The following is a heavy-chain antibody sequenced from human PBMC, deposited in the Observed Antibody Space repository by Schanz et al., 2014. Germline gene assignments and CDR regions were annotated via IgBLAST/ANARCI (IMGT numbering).Heavy chain of an antibody. J-gene: IGHJ5*01. CDR2: IHYSGST. CDR3: ARSPGDFPGWFDS. CDR1: GGSISSYY. Sequence: QVQLQESGPGLVKPSETLSLTCTVSGGSISSYYWHWIRQPPGKGLEWIGYIHYSGSTNYNPSLKSRVTTSVDASKNQFSLKLRSVTAADTAVYYCARSPGDFPGWFDSWGQGTLVTVSS. V-gene: IGHV4-59*12. D-gene: IGHD4-17*01.